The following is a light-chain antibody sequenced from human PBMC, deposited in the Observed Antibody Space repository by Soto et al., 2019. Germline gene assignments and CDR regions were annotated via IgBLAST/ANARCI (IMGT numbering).Light chain of an antibody. CDR3: LQDINYPWT. Sequence: DIQMTQSPSTLSAFVGDRVTITCRASQRTSGWLAWYQQKTGKAPKLLIYKASSLESGVPSRFSGSGSETEFTLAISSLQPEDSATYYCLQDINYPWTFGQGTKVDIK. CDR1: QRTSGW. CDR2: KAS. V-gene: IGKV1-5*03. J-gene: IGKJ1*01.